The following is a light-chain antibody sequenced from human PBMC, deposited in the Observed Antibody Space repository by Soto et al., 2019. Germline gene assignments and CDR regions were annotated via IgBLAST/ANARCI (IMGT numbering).Light chain of an antibody. CDR1: QSINSY. CDR3: QQSYSTQFT. J-gene: IGKJ2*01. V-gene: IGKV1-39*01. Sequence: DIQMTQSPSSLSASVGDRVTIACRASQSINSYLNWYQQKPGKPPKLLIYGASNLQGGVPSRFSGSGSGTDFTLSISSLQPEDFATYFCQQSYSTQFTFGQGTKLESK. CDR2: GAS.